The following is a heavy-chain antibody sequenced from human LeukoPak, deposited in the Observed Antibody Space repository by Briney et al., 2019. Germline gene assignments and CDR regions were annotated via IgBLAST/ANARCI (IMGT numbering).Heavy chain of an antibody. CDR3: ARAQGSKSPLDY. CDR1: GGSISSGGYY. V-gene: IGHV4-31*03. CDR2: IYYSGST. J-gene: IGHJ4*02. Sequence: SETLSLTCTVSGGSISSGGYYWSWFAHHQGKGLEWIGYIYYSGSTYYNPSLKSRVSISVDTSKNQFSLKLSSVTAADTAVYYCARAQGSKSPLDYWGQGTLVTVSS.